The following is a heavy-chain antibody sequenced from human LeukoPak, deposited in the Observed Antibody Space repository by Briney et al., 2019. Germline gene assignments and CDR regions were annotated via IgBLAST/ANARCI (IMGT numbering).Heavy chain of an antibody. CDR1: GFTFSSYS. J-gene: IGHJ4*02. V-gene: IGHV3-21*01. Sequence: GGSLRLSCAASGFTFSSYSMNWVRQAPGRGLEWVSSISSSSSYIYYADSVKGRFTISRDNSKNTLYLQMNSLRAEDTAVYYCAKNFGEFSSSWWSAAYYFDYWGQGTLVTVSS. CDR3: AKNFGEFSSSWWSAAYYFDY. D-gene: IGHD6-13*01. CDR2: ISSSSSYI.